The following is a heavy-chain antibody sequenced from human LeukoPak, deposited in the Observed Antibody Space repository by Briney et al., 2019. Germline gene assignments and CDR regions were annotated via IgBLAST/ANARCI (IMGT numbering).Heavy chain of an antibody. CDR3: AIVAEDCSSTSCYAGVDY. V-gene: IGHV1-2*02. D-gene: IGHD2-2*01. J-gene: IGHJ4*02. CDR2: TNPNSGGT. Sequence: ASVKVSCKASGYTFTGYYMHWVRQAPGQGLEWMGWTNPNSGGTNYAQKLQGRVTMTTDTSTSTAYMELRSLRSDDTAVYYCAIVAEDCSSTSCYAGVDYWGQGTLVTVSS. CDR1: GYTFTGYY.